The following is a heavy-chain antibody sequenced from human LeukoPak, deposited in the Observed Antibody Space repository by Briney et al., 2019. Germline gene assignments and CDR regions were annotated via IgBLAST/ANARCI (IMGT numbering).Heavy chain of an antibody. D-gene: IGHD3-22*01. J-gene: IGHJ4*02. Sequence: GASVKVSCKASGYTFTGYYMHWVRQAPGQGLEWMGWINPNSGGTNYAQKFQGRVTMTRDTSISTAYMELSRLRSDDTAVYYCARDYHYYDSSGYYMDYWGQGTLVTVPS. CDR2: INPNSGGT. CDR3: ARDYHYYDSSGYYMDY. CDR1: GYTFTGYY. V-gene: IGHV1-2*02.